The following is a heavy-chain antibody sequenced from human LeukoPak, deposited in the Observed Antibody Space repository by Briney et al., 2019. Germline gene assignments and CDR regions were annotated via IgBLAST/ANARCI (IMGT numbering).Heavy chain of an antibody. CDR1: GGSFSGYY. V-gene: IGHV4-59*01. CDR3: ASLSRVDTNFDY. D-gene: IGHD2/OR15-2a*01. J-gene: IGHJ4*02. CDR2: IYYSGST. Sequence: SETLSLTCAVYGGSFSGYYWSWIRQPPGKGLEWIGYIYYSGSTNYNPSLKSRVTISVDTSKNQFSLKLSSVTAADTAVYYCASLSRVDTNFDYWGQGTLVTVSS.